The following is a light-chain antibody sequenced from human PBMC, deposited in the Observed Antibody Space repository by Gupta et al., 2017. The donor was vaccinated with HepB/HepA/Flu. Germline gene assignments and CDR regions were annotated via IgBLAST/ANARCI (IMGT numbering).Light chain of an antibody. Sequence: IHMTQSALSLSASVGDRVTITCRASQSISSHLNWYQQTPEKAHKVLNYDASTLQSGVPSMCSSRGSGKDFTLTISSLHHEDFASYYCQQNYNSPLTFGLGTKLEIK. CDR1: QSISSH. CDR3: QQNYNSPLT. CDR2: DAS. J-gene: IGKJ2*01. V-gene: IGKV1-39*01.